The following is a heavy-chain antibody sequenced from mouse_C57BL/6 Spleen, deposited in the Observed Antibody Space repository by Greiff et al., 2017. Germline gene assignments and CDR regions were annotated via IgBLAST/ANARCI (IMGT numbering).Heavy chain of an antibody. CDR3: PRSGTSYAMDY. D-gene: IGHD4-1*01. J-gene: IGHJ4*01. CDR2: IYPGNSDT. V-gene: IGHV1-5*01. CDR1: GYTFTSYW. Sequence: EVQLQQSGTVLARPGASVKMSCKTSGYTFTSYWMHWVKQRPGPGLEWIGAIYPGNSDTSYNQKFKGKAKLTAAPSASTAYMALSSLTIEDCAVYYCPRSGTSYAMDYWGQGTSVTVSS.